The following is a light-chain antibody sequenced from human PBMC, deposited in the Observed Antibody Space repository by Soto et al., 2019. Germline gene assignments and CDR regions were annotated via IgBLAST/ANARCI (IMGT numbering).Light chain of an antibody. CDR1: SSDVGGYDY. Sequence: QSALTQPASVSGSPGQSITISCTGTSSDVGGYDYLSWYQQHPGKAPKIMIYKVRNRNSGVSNRFSGSKSGNTAFLTISGLQYEDEADYYCNSYTGSSTNVFGTGTKVTVL. CDR3: NSYTGSSTNV. CDR2: KVR. J-gene: IGLJ1*01. V-gene: IGLV2-14*01.